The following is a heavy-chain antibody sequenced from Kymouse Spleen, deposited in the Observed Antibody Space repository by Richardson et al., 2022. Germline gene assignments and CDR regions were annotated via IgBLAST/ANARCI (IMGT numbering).Heavy chain of an antibody. CDR3: ARDYYGSGSPPYYYYYGMDV. D-gene: IGHD3-10*01. Sequence: QVQLQESGPGLVKPSQTLSLTCTVSGGSISSGGYYWSWIRQHPGKGLEWIGYIYYSGSTYYNPSLKSRVTISVDTSKNQFSLKLSSVTAADTAVYYCARDYYGSGSPPYYYYYGMDVWGQGTTVTVSS. CDR2: IYYSGST. CDR1: GGSISSGGYY. J-gene: IGHJ6*02. V-gene: IGHV4-31*03.